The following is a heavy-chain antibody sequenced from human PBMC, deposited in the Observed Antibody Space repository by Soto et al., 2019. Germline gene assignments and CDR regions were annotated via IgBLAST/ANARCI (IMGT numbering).Heavy chain of an antibody. CDR1: GFTFSSYG. J-gene: IGHJ4*02. CDR3: AKDVTNYAEIIALDS. CDR2: ISYDGNNK. Sequence: QVQLVESGGGVVQPGRSLRLSCAASGFTFSSYGMHWVRQAPGKGLEWLAVISYDGNNKYYADSVKGRFTISRDNSKNTLYLQMNSLRAEDTAVYYCAKDVTNYAEIIALDSWGQGTLVTVSS. D-gene: IGHD3-16*01. V-gene: IGHV3-30*18.